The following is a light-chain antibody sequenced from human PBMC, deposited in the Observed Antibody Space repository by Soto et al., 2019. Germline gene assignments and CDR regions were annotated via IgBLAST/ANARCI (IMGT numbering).Light chain of an antibody. V-gene: IGKV3-11*01. CDR2: DAS. J-gene: IGKJ3*01. CDR3: HQRRDFFQVT. CDR1: QSVSSS. Sequence: EIVLTQSPDTLSLSPGERVTLSCRASQSVSSSLAWYQQKPGQAPRLLIYDASNRATGIPSRFSGSGSGTDFTLTISSLEPEDFAVYYCHQRRDFFQVTFGPGTRVDIK.